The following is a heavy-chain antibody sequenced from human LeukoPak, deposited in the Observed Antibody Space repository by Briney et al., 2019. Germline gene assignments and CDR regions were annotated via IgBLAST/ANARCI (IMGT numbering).Heavy chain of an antibody. CDR1: GGSISSYY. D-gene: IGHD3-22*01. CDR2: IYYSGST. CDR3: AGGFDYYDSSGLDY. V-gene: IGHV4-59*08. Sequence: KPSETLSLTCTVSGGSISSYYWSWIRQPPGKGLEWIGYIYYSGSTNYNPSLKSRVTISVDTSKNQFSLKLSSVTAADTAVYYCAGGFDYYDSSGLDYWGQGTLVTVSP. J-gene: IGHJ4*02.